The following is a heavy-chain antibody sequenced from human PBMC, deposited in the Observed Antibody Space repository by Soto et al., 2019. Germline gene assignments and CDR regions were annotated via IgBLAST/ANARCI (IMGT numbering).Heavy chain of an antibody. Sequence: GGSLRLSCAASGFTFSSYGMHWVRQAPGKGLEWVAVISYDGSNKYYADSVKGRFAISRDNSKNTVYLQMNSLRAEDTAVYYCARDRSSTYYYYGMDLWGQGTTVTVSS. D-gene: IGHD6-19*01. V-gene: IGHV3-30*03. CDR2: ISYDGSNK. CDR1: GFTFSSYG. J-gene: IGHJ6*02. CDR3: ARDRSSTYYYYGMDL.